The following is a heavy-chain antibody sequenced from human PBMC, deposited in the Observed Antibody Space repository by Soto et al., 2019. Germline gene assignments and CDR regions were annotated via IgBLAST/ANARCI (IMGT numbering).Heavy chain of an antibody. CDR3: ARNITGTTHYYYGMDV. J-gene: IGHJ6*02. CDR1: GGSISSSSYY. D-gene: IGHD1-7*01. Sequence: SLTCTVAGGSISSSSYYWGWIRQPPGKGLEWIGSIYYSGRTYYNPSLKSRVTISVDTSKNQFSLKLSSVTAADTAVYYCARNITGTTHYYYGMDVWGQGTTVTVS. CDR2: IYYSGRT. V-gene: IGHV4-39*01.